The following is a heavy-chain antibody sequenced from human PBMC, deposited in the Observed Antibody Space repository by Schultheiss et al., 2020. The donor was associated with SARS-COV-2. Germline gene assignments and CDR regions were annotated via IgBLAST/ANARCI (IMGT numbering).Heavy chain of an antibody. J-gene: IGHJ6*02. CDR3: ARDRDSQFRATVRDPYYYYGMDV. CDR1: GFTFSSYA. CDR2: ISYDGSNK. Sequence: GGSLRLSCAASGFTFSSYAMHWVRQAPGKGLEWVAVISYDGSNKYYADSVKGRFTISRDNSKNTLYLQMNSLRAEDTAVYYCARDRDSQFRATVRDPYYYYGMDVWGQGTTVTVSS. V-gene: IGHV3-30*04. D-gene: IGHD3-10*01.